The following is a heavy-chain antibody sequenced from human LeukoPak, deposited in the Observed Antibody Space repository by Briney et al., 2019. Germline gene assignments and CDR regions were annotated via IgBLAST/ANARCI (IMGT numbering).Heavy chain of an antibody. Sequence: GGSLRLSCAASGFTFSSYAMHWVRQAPGKGLEWVAVISYDGSNKYYADSVKGRFTISRDNSKNTPYLQMNSLRAEDTAVYYCARDSPYFDYWGQGTLVTVSS. CDR2: ISYDGSNK. J-gene: IGHJ4*02. CDR3: ARDSPYFDY. V-gene: IGHV3-30-3*01. CDR1: GFTFSSYA.